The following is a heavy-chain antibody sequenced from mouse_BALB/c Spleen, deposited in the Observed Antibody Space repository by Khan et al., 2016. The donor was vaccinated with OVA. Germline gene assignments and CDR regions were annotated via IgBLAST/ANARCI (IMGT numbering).Heavy chain of an antibody. CDR2: ISTSGSYT. D-gene: IGHD2-10*01. CDR3: SRPSYYGNPWFTY. Sequence: EVELVESGGGLVRPGGSLKLSCAASGFAFSSYDMSWVRQTPEKRLEWVATISTSGSYTYYPDSVKGRFTISRDTARNTLYLQMNSLRSEDTALYYCSRPSYYGNPWFTYWGQGTLGTVSA. CDR1: GFAFSSYD. J-gene: IGHJ3*01. V-gene: IGHV5-9*02.